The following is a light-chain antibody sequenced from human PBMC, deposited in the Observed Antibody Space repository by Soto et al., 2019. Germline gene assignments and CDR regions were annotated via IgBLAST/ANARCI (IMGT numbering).Light chain of an antibody. CDR2: AAS. Sequence: DIQMTQSPSSLSASVGDRVTITCRASQSISSYLNWYQQKPGKAPKLLIYAASSLQSGLPSRFSGSGSGTDFTLTISSLQPEDFATYYCQQSYSTPGTFGQGTKVEIK. J-gene: IGKJ1*01. CDR1: QSISSY. V-gene: IGKV1-39*01. CDR3: QQSYSTPGT.